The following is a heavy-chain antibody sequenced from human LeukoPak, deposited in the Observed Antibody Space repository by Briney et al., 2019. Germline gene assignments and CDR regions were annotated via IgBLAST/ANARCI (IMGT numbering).Heavy chain of an antibody. D-gene: IGHD5-18*01. CDR3: XXXXXXXTAMAGRGYKSWFDP. CDR2: IYYSGST. J-gene: IGHJ5*02. V-gene: IGHV4-59*12. CDR1: GGSINTYY. Sequence: TXTVXGGSINTYYWSWIRQPPGKGLEWIGYIYYSGSTNYNPSLKSRVTISVETSKNQFSLKRSSVPAADTAVYYCXXXXXXXTAMAGRGYKSWFDPWGQGTLVTVSS.